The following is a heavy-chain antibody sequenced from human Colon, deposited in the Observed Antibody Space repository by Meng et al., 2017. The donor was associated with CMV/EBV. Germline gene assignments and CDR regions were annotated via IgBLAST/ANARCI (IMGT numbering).Heavy chain of an antibody. D-gene: IGHD3-3*01. CDR3: ARCGGGGITIFGVVITGYYYGMDV. Sequence: GESLKISCAASGFTVSTSYMSWVRQTPGKGLEWVALIYSGGPTAHADSVKGRFTISRDNSKNILYLQMDSLRAEDTAVYYCARCGGGGITIFGVVITGYYYGMDVWGQGTTVTVSS. V-gene: IGHV3-66*01. CDR1: GFTVSTSY. CDR2: IYSGGPT. J-gene: IGHJ6*02.